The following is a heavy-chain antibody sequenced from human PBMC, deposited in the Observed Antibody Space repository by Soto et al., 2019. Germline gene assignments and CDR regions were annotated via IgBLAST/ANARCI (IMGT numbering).Heavy chain of an antibody. CDR3: TRDIGGKGAY. CDR2: IDEYGSTI. V-gene: IGHV3-74*01. CDR1: GFTFSSYW. J-gene: IGHJ4*02. D-gene: IGHD3-10*01. Sequence: LRLSCAASGFTFSSYWMHWVRQVPGKGLLWVSRIDEYGSTINYADSVKGRFTISRDNARNTLYLEMNSLRAEGTALYYCTRDIGGKGAYWGPGTLVTVSS.